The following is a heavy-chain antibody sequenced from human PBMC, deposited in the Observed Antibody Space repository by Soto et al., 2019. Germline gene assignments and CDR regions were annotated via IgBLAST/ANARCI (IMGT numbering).Heavy chain of an antibody. CDR2: INSGGTVA. Sequence: EVQLLESGGGLVQPEGSLRLSCAASGFTYESYAMSWVRQAPGKGLEWVSGINSGGTVAHYADSVKGRFAISRDNSKNTLSLEMNSLRADDTGLYYCAISTGGFGGLFVVPSDYWGQGTLVTVSS. CDR1: GFTYESYA. CDR3: AISTGGFGGLFVVPSDY. V-gene: IGHV3-23*01. J-gene: IGHJ4*02. D-gene: IGHD3-16*02.